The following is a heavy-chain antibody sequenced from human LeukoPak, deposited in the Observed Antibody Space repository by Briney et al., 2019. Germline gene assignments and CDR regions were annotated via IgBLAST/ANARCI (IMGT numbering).Heavy chain of an antibody. Sequence: GGSLRLSCAASGFTFSSYAMHWVRQAPGKGLEWVAVISYDGSNKYYADSVKGRFTISRDNSKNTLYLQMNSLRAEDTAVYYCARGSGIITGIDEWGQGTLVTVSS. CDR2: ISYDGSNK. J-gene: IGHJ4*02. D-gene: IGHD6-25*01. CDR3: ARGSGIITGIDE. V-gene: IGHV3-30*04. CDR1: GFTFSSYA.